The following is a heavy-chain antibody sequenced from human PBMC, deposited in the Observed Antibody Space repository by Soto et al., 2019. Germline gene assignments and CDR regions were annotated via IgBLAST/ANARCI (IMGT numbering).Heavy chain of an antibody. V-gene: IGHV3-23*01. CDR1: GFTFSSHA. J-gene: IGHJ4*02. CDR3: AKGFVGVCYHCSYHFDS. D-gene: IGHD2-8*01. CDR2: ISGSGGST. Sequence: PRGPRRLSGRASGFTFSSHAMRWVRQAPEKEQEWVSAISGSGGSTYYADSVKGRFTISRDNSKNTLYLQMNSLRAEDTAVYYCAKGFVGVCYHCSYHFDSWGQGALVTVSS.